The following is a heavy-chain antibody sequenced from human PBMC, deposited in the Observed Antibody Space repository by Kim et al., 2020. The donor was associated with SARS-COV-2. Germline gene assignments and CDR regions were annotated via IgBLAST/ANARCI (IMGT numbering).Heavy chain of an antibody. V-gene: IGHV3-30*18. D-gene: IGHD3-3*01. J-gene: IGHJ4*01. CDR3: AKVGGFWSGSSTGTDY. Sequence: GGSLRLSCAASGFTFSSYGMHWVRQAPGKGLEWVAVISYDGSNKYYADSVKGRFTISRDNSKNTLYLQMNSLRAEDTAVYYCAKVGGFWSGSSTGTDYLG. CDR2: ISYDGSNK. CDR1: GFTFSSYG.